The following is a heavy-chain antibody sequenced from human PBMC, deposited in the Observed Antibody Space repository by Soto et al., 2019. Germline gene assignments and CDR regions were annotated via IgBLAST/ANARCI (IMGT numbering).Heavy chain of an antibody. Sequence: QVTLKESGPVLVKPTETLTLTCTVSGFSLRDARMAVSWIRQPPGKALEWLAHIFSHDEKSYSTSLKSRLTISKDTSKSQVALTMTNMDPVDTGTYYCARIQGRDGSDIDYWGQGSLVTVSS. V-gene: IGHV2-26*01. CDR3: ARIQGRDGSDIDY. CDR2: IFSHDEK. CDR1: GFSLRDARMA. D-gene: IGHD5-12*01. J-gene: IGHJ4*02.